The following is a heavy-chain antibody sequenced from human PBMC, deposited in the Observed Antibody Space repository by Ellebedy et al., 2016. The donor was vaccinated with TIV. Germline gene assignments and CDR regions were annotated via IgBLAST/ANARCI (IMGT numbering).Heavy chain of an antibody. J-gene: IGHJ4*02. CDR3: ATHYSDTSGNHYAGGY. V-gene: IGHV3-30*03. CDR1: GFIFSSYG. D-gene: IGHD3-22*01. Sequence: GESLKISCAASGFIFSSYGMHWVRQAPGKGLEWVAGISYDGRNKNYADSVKGRFTISRDNSKSKLYLRMNSLRPEDTAVYYCATHYSDTSGNHYAGGYWGQGTLGTVSS. CDR2: ISYDGRNK.